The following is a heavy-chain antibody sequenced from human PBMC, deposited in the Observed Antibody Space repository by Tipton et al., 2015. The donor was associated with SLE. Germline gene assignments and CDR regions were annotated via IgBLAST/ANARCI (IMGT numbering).Heavy chain of an antibody. J-gene: IGHJ4*02. V-gene: IGHV4-34*01. CDR3: ATRGGSFGAGFDY. CDR2: ISHSGGT. D-gene: IGHD3-16*01. Sequence: TLSLTCAVYGGSFSGYYWSWIRQPPGKGLEWIGEISHSGGTNYNPSLKSRVIISVDTSKNQFSLRLSSLTAADTAVYYCATRGGSFGAGFDYWGQGTLVTVSS. CDR1: GGSFSGYY.